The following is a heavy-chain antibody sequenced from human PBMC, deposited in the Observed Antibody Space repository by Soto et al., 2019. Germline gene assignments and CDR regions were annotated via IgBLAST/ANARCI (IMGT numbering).Heavy chain of an antibody. CDR2: ISGSSVTT. J-gene: IGHJ4*02. D-gene: IGHD1-26*01. CDR1: GFTFSSYA. Sequence: DVQLLESGGGLVQPGGSLRLSCAASGFTFSSYAMSWVRQAPGKGLEWVSGISGSSVTTFYADSVKGRFTISRDNSKNTLFLHMNSLRDADTAVYYCARDQQVVGPTLFDYWGQGTLVTVSS. CDR3: ARDQQVVGPTLFDY. V-gene: IGHV3-23*01.